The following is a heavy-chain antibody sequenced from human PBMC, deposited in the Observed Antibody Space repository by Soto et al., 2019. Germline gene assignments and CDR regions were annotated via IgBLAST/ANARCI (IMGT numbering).Heavy chain of an antibody. J-gene: IGHJ4*02. CDR3: ARLYYDSSGYYYFDY. V-gene: IGHV4-59*08. CDR1: GAYISGYG. Sequence: PSETLSVTCSVAGAYISGYGWSWIQQKPGKGLEWIGYIYYSASTNYNPSLKSRVTISVDTSKNQFSLKLSSVTAADTAVYYCARLYYDSSGYYYFDYWGQGTLVTVSS. CDR2: IYYSAST. D-gene: IGHD3-22*01.